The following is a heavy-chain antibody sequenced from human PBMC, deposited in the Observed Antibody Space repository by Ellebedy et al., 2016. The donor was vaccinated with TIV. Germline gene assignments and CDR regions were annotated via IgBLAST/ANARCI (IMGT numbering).Heavy chain of an antibody. J-gene: IGHJ4*02. Sequence: GESLKISCTASGFSFSNYWMHWVRQPPGKGLVWVSRINPDGSDTTYADSVKGRFTISRGNAKNMLYLQMNSLRVDDTAVYYCAWAKEGTGSSDYWGQGTQVTVSS. CDR3: AWAKEGTGSSDY. V-gene: IGHV3-74*01. CDR2: INPDGSDT. CDR1: GFSFSNYW. D-gene: IGHD3-10*01.